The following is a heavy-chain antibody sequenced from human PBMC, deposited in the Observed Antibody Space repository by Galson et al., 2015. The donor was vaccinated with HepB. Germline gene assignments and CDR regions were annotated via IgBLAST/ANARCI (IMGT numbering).Heavy chain of an antibody. D-gene: IGHD5-12*01. V-gene: IGHV3-30*18. CDR1: GFTFSSYG. CDR2: ISYDGSNK. Sequence: SLRLSCAASGFTFSSYGMHWVRQAPGKGLEWVAVISYDGSNKYYADSVKGRFTISRDNSKNTLYLQMNSLRAEDTAVYYCAKAGRGYSGYDVDYWGQGTLVTVSS. J-gene: IGHJ4*02. CDR3: AKAGRGYSGYDVDY.